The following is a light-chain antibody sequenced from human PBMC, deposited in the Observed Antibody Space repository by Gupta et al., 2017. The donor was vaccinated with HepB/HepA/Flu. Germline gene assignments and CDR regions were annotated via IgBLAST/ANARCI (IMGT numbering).Light chain of an antibody. CDR2: AAS. J-gene: IGKJ4*01. CDR3: QQHKSYLPLT. V-gene: IGKV1-9*01. CDR1: QGISSY. Sequence: DIQLTQSPSFLSASVGDRVTITCRASQGISSYLAWYQQKPEKAPKLLIYAASTLQSGVPSRFSGSGFGTELTLTISSRQPEDFATYYCQQHKSYLPLTFGGGTKVEIK.